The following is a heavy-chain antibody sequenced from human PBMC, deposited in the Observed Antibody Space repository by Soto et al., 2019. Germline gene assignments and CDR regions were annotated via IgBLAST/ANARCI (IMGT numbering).Heavy chain of an antibody. V-gene: IGHV1-18*01. CDR3: ARPGYYDSSGYKRGNAFDI. Sequence: GASVKVSCKASGYTFTSYGIIWVRQAPGQGLERMGWISAYNGNTNYAQKLQGRVTMTTDTSTSTAYMELRSLRSDDTAVYYCARPGYYDSSGYKRGNAFDIWGQGTMVTV. CDR1: GYTFTSYG. D-gene: IGHD3-22*01. CDR2: ISAYNGNT. J-gene: IGHJ3*02.